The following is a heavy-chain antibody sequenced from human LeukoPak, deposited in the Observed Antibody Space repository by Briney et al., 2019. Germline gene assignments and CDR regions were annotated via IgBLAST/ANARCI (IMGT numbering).Heavy chain of an antibody. CDR3: ARFSVPYYYDSSGYDY. Sequence: GASVKVSCKASGYTFTGYYTHWVRQAPGQGLEWMGRINPNSGGTNYAQKFQGRVTMTRDTSISTAYMELSRLRSDDTAVYYCARFSVPYYYDSSGYDYWGQGTLVTVSS. CDR1: GYTFTGYY. V-gene: IGHV1-2*06. D-gene: IGHD3-22*01. CDR2: INPNSGGT. J-gene: IGHJ4*02.